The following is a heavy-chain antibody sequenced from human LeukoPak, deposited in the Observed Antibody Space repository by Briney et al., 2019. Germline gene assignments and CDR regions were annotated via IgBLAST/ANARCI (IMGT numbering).Heavy chain of an antibody. CDR1: GFTFTDYY. J-gene: IGHJ4*02. V-gene: IGHV3-11*04. Sequence: PGGSLRLSCAASGFTFTDYYMSWIRQAPGKGLEWVSYISSSGSTIYYADSVKGRFTISRDNAKNSLYLQMNSLRAEDTAVYYCARPYSSKGYYFDYWGQGTLVTVSS. D-gene: IGHD6-13*01. CDR3: ARPYSSKGYYFDY. CDR2: ISSSGSTI.